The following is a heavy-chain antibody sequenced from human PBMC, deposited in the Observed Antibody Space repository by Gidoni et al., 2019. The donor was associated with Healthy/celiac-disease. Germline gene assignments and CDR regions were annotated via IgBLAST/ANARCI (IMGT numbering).Heavy chain of an antibody. J-gene: IGHJ3*02. V-gene: IGHV6-1*01. D-gene: IGHD6-19*01. Sequence: QVQLQQSGPGLVQPSQTLSLPCAISGARVSSNSAAWNWIRQSPSRGLEWLGRTYYRSKWYNDYAVSVKSRITINPDTSKNQFSLQLNSVTPEDTAVYYCARDSGIAVAGADAFDIWGQGTMVTVSS. CDR1: GARVSSNSAA. CDR3: ARDSGIAVAGADAFDI. CDR2: TYYRSKWYN.